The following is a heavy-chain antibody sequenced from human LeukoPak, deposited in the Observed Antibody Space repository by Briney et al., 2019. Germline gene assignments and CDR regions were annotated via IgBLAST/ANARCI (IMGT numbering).Heavy chain of an antibody. D-gene: IGHD1-26*01. CDR2: ISASGAMT. CDR1: GFTVRDYV. Sequence: PGGSLRLSCAASGFTVRDYVMTWVRQAPGKGLEWVSSISASGAMTYYADSVKGRFTVSRDNSKNTLYLQMNSLRAEDTAVYYCAKRGAEVGATVAPGDYWGQGTLLTVSS. J-gene: IGHJ4*02. CDR3: AKRGAEVGATVAPGDY. V-gene: IGHV3-23*01.